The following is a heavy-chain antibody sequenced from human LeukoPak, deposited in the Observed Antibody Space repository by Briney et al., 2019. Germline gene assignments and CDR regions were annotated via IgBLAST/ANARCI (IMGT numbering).Heavy chain of an antibody. CDR1: GGSISSYY. J-gene: IGHJ5*02. CDR3: AREARGWFDP. CDR2: IYYSGST. Sequence: SETLSLTRTVSGGSISSYYWSWIRQPPGKGLEWIGYIYYSGSTNYNPSLKSRVTISVETSKNQFSLKLSAVTAADTAVYYCAREARGWFDPWGQGTLVTVSS. V-gene: IGHV4-59*01.